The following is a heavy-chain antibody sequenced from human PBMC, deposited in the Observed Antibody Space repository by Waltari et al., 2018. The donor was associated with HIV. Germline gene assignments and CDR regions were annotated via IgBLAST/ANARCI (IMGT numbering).Heavy chain of an antibody. CDR3: ARVDRAGTTSGWDVFDI. J-gene: IGHJ3*02. D-gene: IGHD1-1*01. V-gene: IGHV3-66*01. CDR2: MYSGGTT. CDR1: GFTVSSHH. Sequence: EVQLVESGGGLVRPGGSLRLSGAASGFTVSSHHMGWVRQTPGKGLEYVSVMYSGGTTHYADSVNGRFTISRDSSKSALYLQMNTLRAEDTALYYCARVDRAGTTSGWDVFDIWGQGTMVTVSS.